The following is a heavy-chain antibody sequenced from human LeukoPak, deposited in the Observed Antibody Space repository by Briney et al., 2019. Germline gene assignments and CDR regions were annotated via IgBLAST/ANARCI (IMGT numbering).Heavy chain of an antibody. CDR1: GGSISGYY. CDR2: IYYSGST. J-gene: IGHJ4*02. D-gene: IGHD6-19*01. Sequence: SETLSLTCTVSGGSISGYYWSWTRQPPGKGLEWIGSIYYSGSTNYNPSLKSRVTISVDTSKNQFSLKLSSVTAADTAVYYCARHEGSGWYYFDYWGQGTLVTVSS. V-gene: IGHV4-59*08. CDR3: ARHEGSGWYYFDY.